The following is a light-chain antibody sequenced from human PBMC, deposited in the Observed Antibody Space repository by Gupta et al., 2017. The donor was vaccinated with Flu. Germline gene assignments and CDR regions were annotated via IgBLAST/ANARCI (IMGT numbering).Light chain of an antibody. CDR3: QVWDSSSAHPVV. J-gene: IGLJ2*01. Sequence: TARITCGGNNIGTKSVHWYQQRPGQAPVLVVYDDTDRPSGIPARFSGSNSGNTATLTIVRVEAGDEADYYCQVWDSSSAHPVVFGGGTNLAVL. V-gene: IGLV3-21*02. CDR1: NIGTKS. CDR2: DDT.